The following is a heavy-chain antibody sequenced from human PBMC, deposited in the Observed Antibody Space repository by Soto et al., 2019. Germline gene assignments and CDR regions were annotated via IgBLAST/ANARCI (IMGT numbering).Heavy chain of an antibody. Sequence: PGGSLRLSCAASGFIFSDYYMSWIRQAPGKGLEWLAYISRDGNAIFYADPVNGRFTISRDNAKNSLFLQMDDLRAEDTAMFFCARGAEMSSLTKWFDPWGQGTLVTVSS. D-gene: IGHD1-1*01. CDR2: ISRDGNAI. V-gene: IGHV3-11*01. CDR3: ARGAEMSSLTKWFDP. CDR1: GFIFSDYY. J-gene: IGHJ5*02.